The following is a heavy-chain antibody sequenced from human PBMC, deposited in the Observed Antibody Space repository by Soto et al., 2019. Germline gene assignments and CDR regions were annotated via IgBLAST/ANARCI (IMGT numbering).Heavy chain of an antibody. J-gene: IGHJ4*02. CDR1: GFNFPGYS. D-gene: IGHD3-10*02. V-gene: IGHV3-21*04. CDR3: ARDQSQGQMLLPYFDY. Sequence: GGSLRLSCAASGFNFPGYSMNWVRQAPGKGLEWVASISSGSHYIYYADSVRGRFTISRDNARDSLHLQMNSRRAGDTAVYFCARDQSQGQMLLPYFDYWGQGTLVTVSS. CDR2: ISSGSHYI.